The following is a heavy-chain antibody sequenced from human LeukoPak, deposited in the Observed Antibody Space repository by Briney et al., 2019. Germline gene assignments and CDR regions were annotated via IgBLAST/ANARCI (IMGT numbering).Heavy chain of an antibody. J-gene: IGHJ6*02. CDR2: IKEDGSQK. Sequence: GGSLRFSCVVSGFTFSSHWMNWVRQAPGKGLEWVANIKEDGSQKYYVDSVKGRFTISRDNAKNSMYLQMNSLRAEDTAVYYCARDRSPYGGYDWGAFYQHGMDVWGQGTTVTVSS. V-gene: IGHV3-7*05. D-gene: IGHD5-12*01. CDR1: GFTFSSHW. CDR3: ARDRSPYGGYDWGAFYQHGMDV.